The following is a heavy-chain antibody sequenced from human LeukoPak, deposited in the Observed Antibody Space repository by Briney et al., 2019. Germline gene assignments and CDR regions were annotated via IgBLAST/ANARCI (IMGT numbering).Heavy chain of an antibody. CDR3: ARLYSGSYFGLGAFDI. V-gene: IGHV3-33*08. J-gene: IGHJ3*02. CDR1: GFTFSSYG. D-gene: IGHD1-26*01. Sequence: PGGSLRLSCAASGFTFSSYGMHWVRQAPGKGLEWVAVIWYDGSNKYYADSVKGRFTISRDNSKNTLYLQMNSLRAEDTAVYYCARLYSGSYFGLGAFDIWGQGTMVTVSS. CDR2: IWYDGSNK.